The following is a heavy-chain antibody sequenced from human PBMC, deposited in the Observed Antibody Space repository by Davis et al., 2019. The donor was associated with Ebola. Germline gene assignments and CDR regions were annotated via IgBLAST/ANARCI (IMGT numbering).Heavy chain of an antibody. D-gene: IGHD6-19*01. J-gene: IGHJ4*02. V-gene: IGHV3-7*03. CDR3: ARGVAVVGFYFDY. Sequence: GESLKISCAASGFTLSRYWMSWVRQAPGKGLEWVANIYQDGSEKYYVDSVKGRFTISRDNAKSSVYLQMNSLRAEDTAVYYCARGVAVVGFYFDYWGQGTLVTVSS. CDR2: IYQDGSEK. CDR1: GFTLSRYW.